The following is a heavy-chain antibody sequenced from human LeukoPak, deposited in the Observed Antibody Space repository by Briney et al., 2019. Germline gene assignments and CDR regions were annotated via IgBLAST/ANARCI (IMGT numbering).Heavy chain of an antibody. D-gene: IGHD2-15*01. CDR1: GFTFSSYW. J-gene: IGHJ5*02. V-gene: IGHV3-74*01. CDR2: INNDGSGT. CDR3: VRGGESTWS. Sequence: GGSLRLSCAASGFTFSSYWMHWVRQAPGKGPVWVSRINNDGSGTTYADSVRGRFTISRDDAKNTLYLQMNSLRAEDTAVYYCVRGGESTWSWGQGTLVTVSS.